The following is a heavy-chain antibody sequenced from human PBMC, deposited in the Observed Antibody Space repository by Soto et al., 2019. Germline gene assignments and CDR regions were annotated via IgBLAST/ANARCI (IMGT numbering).Heavy chain of an antibody. CDR3: ARDGPQWLPSSYYFDY. Sequence: SVKVSCKASGGTFSSYTISWVRQAPGQGLEWMGRIIPILGIANYAQKFQGRVTITADKSTSTAYMELSSLRSEDTAVYYCARDGPQWLPSSYYFDYWGQGTLVTVSS. CDR2: IIPILGIA. CDR1: GGTFSSYT. D-gene: IGHD6-19*01. J-gene: IGHJ4*02. V-gene: IGHV1-69*04.